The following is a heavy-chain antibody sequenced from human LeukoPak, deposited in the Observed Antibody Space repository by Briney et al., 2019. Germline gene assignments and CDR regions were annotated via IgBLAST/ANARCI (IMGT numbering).Heavy chain of an antibody. CDR3: AKGNWNDD. V-gene: IGHV3-23*01. CDR1: GXTFSDSA. J-gene: IGHJ5*02. Sequence: GGSLRLSRAASGXTFSDSAMTWVRLAPGRGLEWVSGISRSGDRTYTADSVKGRFTISRDNSKNTLYLQMNSLRAEDTAVYYCAKGNWNDDWGQGTPVTVSS. CDR2: ISRSGDRT.